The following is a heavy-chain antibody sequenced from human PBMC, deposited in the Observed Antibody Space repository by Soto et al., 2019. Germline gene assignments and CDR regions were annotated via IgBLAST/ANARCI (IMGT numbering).Heavy chain of an antibody. D-gene: IGHD2-2*01. CDR2: INTGKGNT. Sequence: ASVKVSCKASGYTFANYAMHWVRQAPGQRLEWMGWINTGKGNTKYSQKFQGRVTITSDTSASTAYMDLSSLRSEDTAMYYCARAGDDCSAANCYVIDYWGQGTLVTVSS. CDR1: GYTFANYA. J-gene: IGHJ4*02. V-gene: IGHV1-3*04. CDR3: ARAGDDCSAANCYVIDY.